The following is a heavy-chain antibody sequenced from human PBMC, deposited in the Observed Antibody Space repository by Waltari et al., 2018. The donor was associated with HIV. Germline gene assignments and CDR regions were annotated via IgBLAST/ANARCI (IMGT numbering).Heavy chain of an antibody. CDR1: GGSFSGYF. Sequence: QVQLQQWGAGLLKASETPSLTCAVYGGSFSGYFWTWIRQPPGKPLEWIGEITHRASINYNPSLKSRVSMSVDTSKNQFSLSLTSVTAADTAVYYCARSRGRIRWFEFWGQGTQVTVTS. J-gene: IGHJ4*02. D-gene: IGHD3-16*01. CDR2: ITHRASI. V-gene: IGHV4-34*01. CDR3: ARSRGRIRWFEF.